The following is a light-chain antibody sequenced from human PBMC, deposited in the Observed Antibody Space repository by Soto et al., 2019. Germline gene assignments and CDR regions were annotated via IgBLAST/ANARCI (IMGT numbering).Light chain of an antibody. Sequence: TKSASSLSASVGDRVTITCRDSKSIRSYLAWYQQKPGKAPKLLIYAASALQSGVPSRFSGSGSGTEFTLTISSLQPEDFATYYCQQCDSFPMTFGQGTNVDIK. CDR2: AAS. V-gene: IGKV1-39*01. J-gene: IGKJ1*01. CDR3: QQCDSFPMT. CDR1: KSIRSY.